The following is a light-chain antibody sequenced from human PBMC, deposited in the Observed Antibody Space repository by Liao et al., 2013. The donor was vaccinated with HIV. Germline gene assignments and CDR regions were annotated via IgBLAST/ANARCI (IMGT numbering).Light chain of an antibody. CDR2: SSS. J-gene: IGLJ1*01. Sequence: SCVLTQPPSVSVAPSKTARITCGGDNIGTESVHGDQQRPGQAPVLVFCSSSDRPSGVPERFSGSNSGNTATLTISRVEAGDEADFYCQVWDTGSDHYVFGTGTKVTVL. CDR1: NIGTES. CDR3: QVWDTGSDHYV. V-gene: IGLV3-21*04.